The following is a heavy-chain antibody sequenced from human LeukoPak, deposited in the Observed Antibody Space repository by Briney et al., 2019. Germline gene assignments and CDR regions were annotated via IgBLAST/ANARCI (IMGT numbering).Heavy chain of an antibody. CDR2: ISSSSSYI. CDR3: ARQFYLRRNWNYAFDS. D-gene: IGHD1-7*01. J-gene: IGHJ4*02. CDR1: GFTFSSYS. V-gene: IGHV3-21*01. Sequence: PGGSLRLSCAASGFTFSSYSMNWVRQAPGKGLEWVSSISSSSSYIYYADSVKGRFTISRDNAKNSLYLQMNSLRAEDTAVYYCARQFYLRRNWNYAFDSWGQGTLVTVSS.